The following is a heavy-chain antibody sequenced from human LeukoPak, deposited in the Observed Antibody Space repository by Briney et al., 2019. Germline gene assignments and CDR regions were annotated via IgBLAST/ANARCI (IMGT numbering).Heavy chain of an antibody. V-gene: IGHV4-39*01. CDR2: IYYSGST. D-gene: IGHD4-17*01. J-gene: IGHJ4*02. CDR1: GGSISSSSYY. CDR3: ARRDYGDYPFDY. Sequence: SETLSLTCTVSGGSISSSSYYWGWIRQPPGKGLEWIGSIYYSGSTYYNPSLKSRVTISVDTSKNQFSLKLSSVTAADTAVYYCARRDYGDYPFDYWGQGTLVTVSS.